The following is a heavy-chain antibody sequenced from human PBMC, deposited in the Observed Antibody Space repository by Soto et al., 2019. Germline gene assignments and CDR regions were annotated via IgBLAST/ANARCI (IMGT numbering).Heavy chain of an antibody. CDR1: GFTFSSFS. Sequence: GGSLRLSCSASGFTFSSFSMHWVRQSPGKGLEYVSHMRSDGGRIYYADSVKGRFTISRDNSKNMLYLQMSSLRADDSAVYYCVKSRGAANNDLSDGGQGTQVTVPQ. CDR3: VKSRGAANNDLSD. J-gene: IGHJ4*02. D-gene: IGHD2-15*01. CDR2: MRSDGGRI. V-gene: IGHV3-64D*06.